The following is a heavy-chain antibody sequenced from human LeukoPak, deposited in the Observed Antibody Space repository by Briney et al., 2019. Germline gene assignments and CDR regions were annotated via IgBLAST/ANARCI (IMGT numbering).Heavy chain of an antibody. CDR1: GFTFSHYS. CDR3: ASIRPGSGNYGAFDI. D-gene: IGHD3-10*01. CDR2: ISGGSSRLSGTSSSI. J-gene: IGHJ3*02. V-gene: IGHV3-48*04. Sequence: GGSLRLSCAASGFTFSHYSMNWVRQAPGKGLECVAYISGGSSRLSGTSSSISYADSVKGRFTISRDNAKNSLDLQMNSLRAEDTAVYYCASIRPGSGNYGAFDIWGQGTMVTVSS.